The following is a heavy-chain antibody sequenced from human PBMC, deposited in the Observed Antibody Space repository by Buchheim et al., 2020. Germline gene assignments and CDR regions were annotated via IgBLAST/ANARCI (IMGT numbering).Heavy chain of an antibody. Sequence: QVQPVESGGGVVQPGRSLRLSCAASGFTFSSYGMHWVRQAPGKGLEWVAVISYDGSNKYYADSVKGRFTISRDNSKNTLYLQMNSLRAEDTAVYYCAKGLGYCSSTSCQRQYYYYYGMDVWGQGTT. CDR3: AKGLGYCSSTSCQRQYYYYYGMDV. J-gene: IGHJ6*02. V-gene: IGHV3-30*18. CDR1: GFTFSSYG. D-gene: IGHD2-2*01. CDR2: ISYDGSNK.